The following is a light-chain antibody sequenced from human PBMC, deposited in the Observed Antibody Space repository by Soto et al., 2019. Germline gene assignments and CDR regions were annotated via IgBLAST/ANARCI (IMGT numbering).Light chain of an antibody. J-gene: IGKJ1*01. Sequence: EIVMTQSPATLSVSPGVRAPLSCRASPRVSLNLAWYQQKPGQAPRLLISGASNRATGIPARFSGSGSGTDFTLTISNLEPEDFAVYYCQQHSHWHPWTFGQGTKVDIK. CDR2: GAS. CDR3: QQHSHWHPWT. CDR1: PRVSLN. V-gene: IGKV3D-11*01.